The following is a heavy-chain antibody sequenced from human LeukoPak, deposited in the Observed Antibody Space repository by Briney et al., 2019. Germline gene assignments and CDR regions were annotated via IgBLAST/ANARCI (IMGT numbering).Heavy chain of an antibody. CDR1: GGSFSGYY. J-gene: IGHJ4*02. Sequence: LETLSLTCAVYGGSFSGYYWSWIRQPPGKGLEWIGEINHSGSTNYNPSLKSRVTISLDTSKRQFSLKVRYLTAADTAVYYCARGLNDSWTGGNYWGQGTLVTVSS. V-gene: IGHV4-34*01. D-gene: IGHD3-3*01. CDR2: INHSGST. CDR3: ARGLNDSWTGGNY.